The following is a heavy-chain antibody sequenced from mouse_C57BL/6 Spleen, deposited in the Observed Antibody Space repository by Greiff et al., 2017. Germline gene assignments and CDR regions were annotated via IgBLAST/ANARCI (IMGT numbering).Heavy chain of an antibody. CDR3: AREEVRVVYDY. J-gene: IGHJ2*01. Sequence: EVQLQESGPGLVKPSQSLSLTCSVTGYSITSGYYWNWIRQFPGNKLEWMGYISYDGSNNYNPTLKNRISITRDTSKNQFFLKLKSVTTEDTSTYYCAREEVRVVYDYWGQGTTLTVSS. CDR1: GYSITSGYY. V-gene: IGHV3-6*01. CDR2: ISYDGSN. D-gene: IGHD1-1*01.